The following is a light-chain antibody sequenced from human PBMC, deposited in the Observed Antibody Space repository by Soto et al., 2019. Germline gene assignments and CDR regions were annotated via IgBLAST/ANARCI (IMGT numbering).Light chain of an antibody. CDR1: QGISSY. CDR2: AAS. CDR3: QQYYTYPRT. J-gene: IGKJ1*01. Sequence: AIRMTQSPSSFSASTGDRVTITCRASQGISSYLAWYQQKPGKAPKLLIYAASTLQSGVPSRFSATGSGTDFSLTINCLQSEDFATYFCQQYYTYPRTFGQGTKV. V-gene: IGKV1-8*01.